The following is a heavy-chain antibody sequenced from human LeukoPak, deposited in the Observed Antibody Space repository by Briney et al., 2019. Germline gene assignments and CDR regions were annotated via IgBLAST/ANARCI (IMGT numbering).Heavy chain of an antibody. D-gene: IGHD3-3*01. V-gene: IGHV3-21*01. CDR1: AFTFSSYS. CDR2: ISSSSSHI. Sequence: GGSLRLSCAASAFTFSSYSMNWVRQAPGDVLEWVSSISSSSSHINYADSGKGRFTTSRDNAKNSLYLQMNSLRAEETAVYYCARVDYTEGGWFDPWGQGTLVTVSS. J-gene: IGHJ5*02. CDR3: ARVDYTEGGWFDP.